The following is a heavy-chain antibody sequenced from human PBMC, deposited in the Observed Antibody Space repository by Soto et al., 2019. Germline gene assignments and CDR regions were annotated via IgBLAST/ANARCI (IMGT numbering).Heavy chain of an antibody. CDR1: GYTFTSYA. CDR2: INAGNGNT. V-gene: IGHV1-3*01. D-gene: IGHD6-13*01. CDR3: AREVGIAAAGMSGWFDP. Sequence: ASVKVSCKASGYTFTSYAMHWVRQAPGQRLEWMGWINAGNGNTKYSQKFQGRVTITRDTSASTAYMELSSLRSEDTAVYYCAREVGIAAAGMSGWFDPWGQGTLLTISS. J-gene: IGHJ5*02.